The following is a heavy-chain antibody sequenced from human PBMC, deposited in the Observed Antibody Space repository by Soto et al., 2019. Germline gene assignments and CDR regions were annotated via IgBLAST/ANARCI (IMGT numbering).Heavy chain of an antibody. CDR2: INHSRST. Sequence: SETLSLTCAVYGGSFSGYYWSWIRQPPGKGLEWIGEINHSRSTNYNPSLKSRVTISVDTSKNQFSLKLSSVTAADTAVYYCANSRYYDFWSGPQINYYYYYGMDVWGQGTTVTVSS. J-gene: IGHJ6*02. V-gene: IGHV4-34*01. D-gene: IGHD3-3*01. CDR1: GGSFSGYY. CDR3: ANSRYYDFWSGPQINYYYYYGMDV.